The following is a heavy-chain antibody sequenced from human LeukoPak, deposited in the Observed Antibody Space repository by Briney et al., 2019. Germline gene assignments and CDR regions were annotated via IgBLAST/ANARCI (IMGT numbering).Heavy chain of an antibody. CDR1: GFTFDHYA. CDR2: ITGDGSST. CDR3: AKDMGDYYGSGSYPLFHY. Sequence: PGGSLRLSCAASGFTFDHYAMHWVRQAPRQGLEWVSLITGDGSSTYYADSVKGRFTISRDNSKNSLYLQMSSLRTEDIALYYCAKDMGDYYGSGSYPLFHYWGQGALVTVSS. V-gene: IGHV3-43*02. D-gene: IGHD3-10*01. J-gene: IGHJ4*02.